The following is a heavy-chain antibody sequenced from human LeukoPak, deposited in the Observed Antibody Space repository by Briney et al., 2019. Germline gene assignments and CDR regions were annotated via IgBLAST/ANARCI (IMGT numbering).Heavy chain of an antibody. D-gene: IGHD7-27*01. J-gene: IGHJ4*02. CDR3: ARDPAWGAIDY. CDR1: GFSIGSSW. Sequence: GGSLRLSCAVSGFSIGSSWMSWVRQTPGKGLEWVADMNEDGSGTYYVDSVKGRLTVSRDNAQNSVYLQMNSLRVEDTGVYYCARDPAWGAIDYWGQGTLVTVSS. CDR2: MNEDGSGT. V-gene: IGHV3-7*01.